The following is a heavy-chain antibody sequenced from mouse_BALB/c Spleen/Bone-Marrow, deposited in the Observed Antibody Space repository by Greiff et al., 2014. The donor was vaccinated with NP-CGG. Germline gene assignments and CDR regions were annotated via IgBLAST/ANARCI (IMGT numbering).Heavy chain of an antibody. J-gene: IGHJ1*01. CDR1: GFNIKDTF. CDR2: IDPANGDT. CDR3: TKPSFYYGSSYWYFDV. D-gene: IGHD1-1*01. V-gene: IGHV14-3*02. Sequence: VQLKESGAELVKPGASVKLSCTASGFNIKDTFMHWAKQRPEQGLEWIGRIDPANGDTKYDPKFQGKATITADTSSNTAYLQLSSLTSEDTAVYYCTKPSFYYGSSYWYFDVWGAGTTVTVSS.